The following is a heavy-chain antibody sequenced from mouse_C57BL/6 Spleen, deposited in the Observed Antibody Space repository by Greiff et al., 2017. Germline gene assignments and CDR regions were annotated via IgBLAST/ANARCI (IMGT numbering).Heavy chain of an antibody. J-gene: IGHJ3*01. V-gene: IGHV1-18*01. D-gene: IGHD1-1*01. CDR1: GYTFTDYN. Sequence: EVQLQQSGPELVKPGASVKIPCKASGYTFTDYNMDWVKQSHGKSLEWIGDINPNNGGTIYNQKFKGKATLTVDKSSSTAYMELRSLTSEDTAVYYCARFGNYYGSSYDWFAYWGQGTLVTVSA. CDR3: ARFGNYYGSSYDWFAY. CDR2: INPNNGGT.